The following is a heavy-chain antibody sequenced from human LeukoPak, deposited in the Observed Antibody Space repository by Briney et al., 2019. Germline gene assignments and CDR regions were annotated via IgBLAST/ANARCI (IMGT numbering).Heavy chain of an antibody. D-gene: IGHD2/OR15-2a*01. Sequence: SETLSLTCTVSGGSISSGDYYWTWIRQPAGKGLQWIGRIFTGGTTNYNPSLQSRVTISMDTSKSQVSLRLRSVTAADTAVYYCARVVSSVYYYMDVWGKGTSVTVSS. CDR1: GGSISSGDYY. V-gene: IGHV4-61*02. CDR3: ARVVSSVYYYMDV. CDR2: IFTGGTT. J-gene: IGHJ6*03.